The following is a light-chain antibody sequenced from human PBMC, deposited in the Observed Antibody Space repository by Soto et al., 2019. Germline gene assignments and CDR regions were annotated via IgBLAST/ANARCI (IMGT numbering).Light chain of an antibody. J-gene: IGKJ2*01. CDR3: QQYNNWPPYT. V-gene: IGKV3-15*01. CDR2: GAS. Sequence: EKVMTQSPATLSVSPGERATLSCRASQSVSSNLAWYQQKPGQAPRLLIYGASTRATGIPARFSGSGSGTEFTLTINSLQSEDLAVYYCQQYNNWPPYTFGQGTRLEI. CDR1: QSVSSN.